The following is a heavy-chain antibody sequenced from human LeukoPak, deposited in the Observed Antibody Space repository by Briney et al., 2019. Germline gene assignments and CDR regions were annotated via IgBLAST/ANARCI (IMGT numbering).Heavy chain of an antibody. J-gene: IGHJ4*02. V-gene: IGHV3-53*01. CDR2: IYSGDII. CDR3: ARDRHYYASGSFPDF. Sequence: GGSLRLSCAASGFTVSSNYMSWVRQAPGKGLEWVSVIYSGDIIYYADSVKGRFTISRDNSKNTLYLQMNSLRAEDTAVYYCARDRHYYASGSFPDFWGQGTLVTVSS. CDR1: GFTVSSNY. D-gene: IGHD3-10*01.